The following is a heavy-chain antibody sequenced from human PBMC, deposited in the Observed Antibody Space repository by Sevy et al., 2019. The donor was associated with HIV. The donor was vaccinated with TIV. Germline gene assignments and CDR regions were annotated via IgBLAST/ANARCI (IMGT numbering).Heavy chain of an antibody. V-gene: IGHV3-48*03. Sequence: GGYLRLSCAASGFTFSSYEMNWVRQAPGKGLEWVSYISSRGSTIYYADSVKGRFTISRDNAKNSLYLQMNSLRAEDTAIYYCARDDRGYSGYDRGNFDYWGQGTLVTVSS. D-gene: IGHD5-12*01. CDR2: ISSRGSTI. CDR3: ARDDRGYSGYDRGNFDY. J-gene: IGHJ4*02. CDR1: GFTFSSYE.